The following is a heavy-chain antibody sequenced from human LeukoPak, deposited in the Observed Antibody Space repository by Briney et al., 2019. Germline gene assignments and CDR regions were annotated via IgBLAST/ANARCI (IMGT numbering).Heavy chain of an antibody. CDR2: IYTSGST. D-gene: IGHD6-19*01. V-gene: IGHV4-61*02. CDR3: AREVVAVAVPFDY. J-gene: IGHJ4*02. CDR1: GGSISSGSYY. Sequence: SETLSLTCTVSGGSISSGSYYWSWIRQPAGKGLEWIGRIYTSGSTNYNPSLKSRVTISVDTSKNQFSLKLSSVTAADTAVYYCAREVVAVAVPFDYWGQGTLVTVSS.